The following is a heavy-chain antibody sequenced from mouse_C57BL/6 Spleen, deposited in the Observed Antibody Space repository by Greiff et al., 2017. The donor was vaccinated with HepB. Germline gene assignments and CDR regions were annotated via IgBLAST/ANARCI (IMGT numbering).Heavy chain of an antibody. CDR2: IYPGDGDT. J-gene: IGHJ4*01. CDR1: GYAFSSSW. Sequence: VQLQQSGPELVKPGASVKISCKASGYAFSSSWMNWVKQRPGKGLEWIGRIYPGDGDTNYNGKFKGKATLTADKSSSTAYMQLSSLTSEDSAVYFCAREDGSLYYYAMDYWGQGTSVTVSS. D-gene: IGHD1-1*01. V-gene: IGHV1-82*01. CDR3: AREDGSLYYYAMDY.